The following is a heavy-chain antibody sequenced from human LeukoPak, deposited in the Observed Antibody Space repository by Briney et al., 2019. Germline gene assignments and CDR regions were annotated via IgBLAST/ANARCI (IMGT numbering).Heavy chain of an antibody. Sequence: ASVKVSCKASGYTFTSYYMHWVRQAPGQGLEWMGIINPSGGSTSYAQKFQGRVTMTRDTSTSTVYMELSSLRAEDTAVYYCAKVMRICTNGVCEFDYWGQGTLVTVSS. D-gene: IGHD2-8*01. CDR3: AKVMRICTNGVCEFDY. J-gene: IGHJ4*02. CDR1: GYTFTSYY. CDR2: INPSGGST. V-gene: IGHV1-46*01.